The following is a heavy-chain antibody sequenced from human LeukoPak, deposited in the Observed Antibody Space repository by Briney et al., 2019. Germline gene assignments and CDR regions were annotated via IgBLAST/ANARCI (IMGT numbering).Heavy chain of an antibody. CDR2: IYTSGST. CDR3: ARATGYSSGCYLDY. CDR1: GGSIISGSYY. D-gene: IGHD6-19*01. V-gene: IGHV4-61*02. Sequence: SSETLSLTCTVSGGSIISGSYYWSWIRQPAGKGLEWIGRIYTSGSTNYNPSLKSRVTISVDTSKNQFSLKLSSVTAADTAVYNCARATGYSSGCYLDYWGQGTLVTVSS. J-gene: IGHJ4*02.